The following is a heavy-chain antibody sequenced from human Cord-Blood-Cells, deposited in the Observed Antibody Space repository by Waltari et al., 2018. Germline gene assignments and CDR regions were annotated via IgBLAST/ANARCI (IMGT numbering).Heavy chain of an antibody. CDR1: GGSISNYY. Sequence: QVQLQESGPGLVKPSETLSLTCTVSGGSISNYYWSWIRQPPGKGLEWIGYIYYSGSTNYNPSLKSRVTISVDTSKNQFSLKLSSVTAADTAVYYCARLSGYPHYWGQGTLVTVSS. CDR3: ARLSGYPHY. V-gene: IGHV4-59*08. CDR2: IYYSGST. D-gene: IGHD5-12*01. J-gene: IGHJ4*02.